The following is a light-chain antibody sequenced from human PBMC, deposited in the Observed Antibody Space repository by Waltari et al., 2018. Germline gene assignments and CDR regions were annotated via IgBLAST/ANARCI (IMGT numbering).Light chain of an antibody. CDR1: KLGDKY. V-gene: IGLV3-1*01. Sequence: SYELTQPPSVSVSPGQTASITCSGDKLGDKYACWYQQKPGQSPVLVIYQDSKRPSGIPERFSGANSGNTATLTISGTQAMDEADSYCQAWDSSTVVFGGGTKLTVL. CDR2: QDS. J-gene: IGLJ2*01. CDR3: QAWDSSTVV.